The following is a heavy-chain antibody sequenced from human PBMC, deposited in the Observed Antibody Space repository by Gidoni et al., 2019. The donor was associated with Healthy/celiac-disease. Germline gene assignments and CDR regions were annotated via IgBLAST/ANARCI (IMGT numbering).Heavy chain of an antibody. CDR1: GYTFTGYY. J-gene: IGHJ4*02. Sequence: QVQLVQSGAEVKKPGASVKVSCKASGYTFTGYYMHWVRQAPGQGLEWMGWINPNSGGTNYAQKFQGRVTMTRDTSISTAYMELSRLRSDDTAVYYCARSPPTRAGKGEFDYWGQGTLVTVSS. V-gene: IGHV1-2*02. D-gene: IGHD6-19*01. CDR2: INPNSGGT. CDR3: ARSPPTRAGKGEFDY.